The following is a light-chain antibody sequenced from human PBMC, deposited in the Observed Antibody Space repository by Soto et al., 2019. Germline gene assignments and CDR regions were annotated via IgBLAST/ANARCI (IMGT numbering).Light chain of an antibody. J-gene: IGLJ3*02. V-gene: IGLV2-14*01. CDR3: SSYTTSSTWV. Sequence: QSALTQPASVSGSPGQSITISCTGSGRDIGAYDYVSWYQQHPGKAPKLLIYGVKNRPSGVSDRFSGSKSDNTASLTISGLQAEDESDYYCSSYTTSSTWVFGGGTKLTVL. CDR2: GVK. CDR1: GRDIGAYDY.